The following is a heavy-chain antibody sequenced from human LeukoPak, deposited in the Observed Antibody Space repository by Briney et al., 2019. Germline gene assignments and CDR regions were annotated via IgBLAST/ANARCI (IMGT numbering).Heavy chain of an antibody. D-gene: IGHD3-3*01. CDR3: ARGGITIFGVVIINYFDY. CDR1: GYTFTGYY. V-gene: IGHV1-2*02. Sequence: ASVKVTCKASGYTFTGYYMHWVRQAPGQGLEWMGWINPNSGGTNYAQKFQGRVTMTRDTSISTAYMELGRLRSDDTAVYYCARGGITIFGVVIINYFDYWGQGTLVTVSS. J-gene: IGHJ4*02. CDR2: INPNSGGT.